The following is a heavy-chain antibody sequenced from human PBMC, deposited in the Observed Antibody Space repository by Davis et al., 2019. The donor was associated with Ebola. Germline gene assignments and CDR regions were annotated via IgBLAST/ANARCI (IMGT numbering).Heavy chain of an antibody. D-gene: IGHD2-15*01. Sequence: PGGSLRLSCAASGFTFSSYAMSWVRQAPGKGLEWVSAISGSGGSTYYADSVKGRFTISRDNSKNTLYLQMNSLRAEDTAVYYCAKDPNYCSGGSCYPDPNWFDPWGQGTLVTVSS. CDR3: AKDPNYCSGGSCYPDPNWFDP. J-gene: IGHJ5*02. CDR1: GFTFSSYA. V-gene: IGHV3-23*01. CDR2: ISGSGGST.